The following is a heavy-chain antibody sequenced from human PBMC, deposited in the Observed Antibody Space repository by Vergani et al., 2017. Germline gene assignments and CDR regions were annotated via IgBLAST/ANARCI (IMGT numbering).Heavy chain of an antibody. Sequence: QVQVVESGGGLVKPGGSLRLSCAASGFIFSDYYMSWIRQAPGKGLEWVSYISSRGSSIYYADSVKGRFTISRDNAKNSLYLQMNSLRAEDTAVYYCAKANPRNSGYDYLYYYHAMDVWGQGTTVTVSS. CDR3: AKANPRNSGYDYLYYYHAMDV. V-gene: IGHV3-11*01. CDR1: GFIFSDYY. CDR2: ISSRGSSI. D-gene: IGHD5-12*01. J-gene: IGHJ6*02.